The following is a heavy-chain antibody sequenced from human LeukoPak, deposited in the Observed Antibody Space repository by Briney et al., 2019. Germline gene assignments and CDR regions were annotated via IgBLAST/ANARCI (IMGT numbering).Heavy chain of an antibody. D-gene: IGHD2-21*02. CDR2: IIPILGIA. Sequence: SVKVSCKASGGTFSSYAISWVRQAPGQGLEWTGRIIPILGIANYAQKFQGRVTITADKSTSTAYMELSSLRSEDTAVYYCASGGYCGGDCYSPDYWGQGTLVTVSS. CDR1: GGTFSSYA. J-gene: IGHJ4*02. V-gene: IGHV1-69*04. CDR3: ASGGYCGGDCYSPDY.